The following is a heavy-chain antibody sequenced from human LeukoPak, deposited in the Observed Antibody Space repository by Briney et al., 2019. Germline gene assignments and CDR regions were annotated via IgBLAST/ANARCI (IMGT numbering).Heavy chain of an antibody. D-gene: IGHD3-3*01. CDR2: INHSGST. CDR1: GVSFSGYY. CDR3: ARDRHRVVSDYFDY. Sequence: SETLSLTCAVYGVSFSGYYWSWIRQPPGKGLEWIGEINHSGSTNYNPSLKSRVTISVDTSKNQFSLKLSSVTAADTAVYYCARDRHRVVSDYFDYWGQGTLVTVSS. V-gene: IGHV4-34*01. J-gene: IGHJ4*02.